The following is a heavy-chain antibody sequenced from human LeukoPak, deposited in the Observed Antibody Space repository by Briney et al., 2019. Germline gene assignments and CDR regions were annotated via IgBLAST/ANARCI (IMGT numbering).Heavy chain of an antibody. D-gene: IGHD6-19*01. CDR3: ARDIISGWYYFDS. CDR2: INPNSGGT. CDR1: GYTFTGYY. V-gene: IGHV1-2*02. Sequence: GASVKVSCKASGYTFTGYYMHWVRQAPGQGLEWMGWINPNSGGTNYAQKFQGRVTMTRDTSISTAYMELSRLRSDDTAVYYCARDIISGWYYFDSWGQGTLVTVSS. J-gene: IGHJ4*02.